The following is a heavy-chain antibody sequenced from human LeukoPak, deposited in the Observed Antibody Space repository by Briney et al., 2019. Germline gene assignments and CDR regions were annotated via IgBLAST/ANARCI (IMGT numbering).Heavy chain of an antibody. D-gene: IGHD3-22*01. CDR1: GFTFSSYA. Sequence: GSLRLSCAASGFTFSSYAMSWVRQAPGKGLEWVSAISGSGGSTYYAEPVKGRFTISRDNSKNTLYLQMNSLRAEDTAVYYCAKNRPTMIVVVITLNWFDPWGQGTLVTVSS. CDR2: ISGSGGST. V-gene: IGHV3-23*01. CDR3: AKNRPTMIVVVITLNWFDP. J-gene: IGHJ5*02.